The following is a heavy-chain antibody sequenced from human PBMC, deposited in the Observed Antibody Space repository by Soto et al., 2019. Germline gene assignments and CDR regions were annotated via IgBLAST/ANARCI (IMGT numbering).Heavy chain of an antibody. J-gene: IGHJ4*02. D-gene: IGHD3-16*01. Sequence: QVQLVQSGAEVKKPGASVKVSCKVSGYTLNELSIHWVRQSPGKGLEWMGGFDPEDDETVYAQKFHGRVTMTAYTSTDTATLELSSLRSEDTAVYYCATGGPAGDFDYWGQGTLVTVSS. CDR2: FDPEDDET. CDR1: GYTLNELS. V-gene: IGHV1-24*01. CDR3: ATGGPAGDFDY.